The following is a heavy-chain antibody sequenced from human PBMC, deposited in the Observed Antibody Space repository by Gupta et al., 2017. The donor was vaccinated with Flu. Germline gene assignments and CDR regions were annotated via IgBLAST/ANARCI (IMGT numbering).Heavy chain of an antibody. J-gene: IGHJ2*01. D-gene: IGHD3-22*01. V-gene: IGHV1-18*01. Sequence: QVQLVQSGAEVKQPGASVKVSCKASGYTFTSYGISWVRQAPGQGLEWMGWISAYNGNTNYAQKLQGRVTMTTDTSTSTAYMELRSLRSDDTAVYYCARGPLYYYDSSGYFDWYFDLWGRGTLVTVSS. CDR1: GYTFTSYG. CDR2: ISAYNGNT. CDR3: ARGPLYYYDSSGYFDWYFDL.